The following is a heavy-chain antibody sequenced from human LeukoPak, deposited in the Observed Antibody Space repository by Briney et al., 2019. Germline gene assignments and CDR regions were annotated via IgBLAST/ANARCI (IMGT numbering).Heavy chain of an antibody. CDR2: IYSDGRT. CDR1: GFTVSNKY. J-gene: IGHJ5*02. CDR3: AKDPVRGVIMVNWFDP. V-gene: IGHV3-53*01. D-gene: IGHD3-10*01. Sequence: GGSLRLSCAASGFTVSNKYMTWVRQAPGKGLEWVSLIYSDGRTYYADSVKGRFTISRDNSKDTLYLQMNSLRAEDTAVYYCAKDPVRGVIMVNWFDPWGQGTLVTVSS.